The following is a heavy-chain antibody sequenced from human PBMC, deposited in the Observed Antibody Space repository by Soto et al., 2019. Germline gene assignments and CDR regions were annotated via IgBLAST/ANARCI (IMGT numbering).Heavy chain of an antibody. D-gene: IGHD6-19*01. CDR2: IYYSGST. J-gene: IGHJ4*02. V-gene: IGHV4-59*08. CDR1: GGSISSYY. Sequence: QVQLQESGPGLVKPSETLSLTCTVSGGSISSYYWSWIRQPPGKGLEWIGYIYYSGSTNYNPSLKRRVTISVDTSKNQFSLNLSSVTAADTAVYYCARLSYNSGWTDYWGQGTLVTVSS. CDR3: ARLSYNSGWTDY.